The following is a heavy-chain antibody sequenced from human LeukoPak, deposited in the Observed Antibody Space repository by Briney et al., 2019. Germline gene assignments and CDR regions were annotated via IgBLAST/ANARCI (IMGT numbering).Heavy chain of an antibody. V-gene: IGHV4-61*02. J-gene: IGHJ3*02. CDR3: ARDPAGLLASAASVRDAFDI. CDR2: IYTSGST. D-gene: IGHD6-25*01. CDR1: GGSISSGSYY. Sequence: PSETLSLTCTVSGGSISSGSYYWSWIRQPAGKGLEWIGRIYTSGSTNYNPSLKSRVTISVDTSKNQFSLKLSSVTAADTAVYYRARDPAGLLASAASVRDAFDIWGQGTMVTVSS.